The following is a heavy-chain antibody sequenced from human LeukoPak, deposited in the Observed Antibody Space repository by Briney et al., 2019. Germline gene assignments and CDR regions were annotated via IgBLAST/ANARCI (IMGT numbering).Heavy chain of an antibody. D-gene: IGHD2-15*01. J-gene: IGHJ4*02. CDR2: ISGSGGST. CDR1: GFTFSSYA. V-gene: IGHV3-23*01. Sequence: GGSLRLSCAASGFTFSSYAMSWVRQAPGKGLEWVSAISGSGGSTDYADSVKGRFTISRDNSKNTLYLQMNSLRAEDTAVYYCAKVTVVVVVAGGYFDYWGQGTLVTVSS. CDR3: AKVTVVVVVAGGYFDY.